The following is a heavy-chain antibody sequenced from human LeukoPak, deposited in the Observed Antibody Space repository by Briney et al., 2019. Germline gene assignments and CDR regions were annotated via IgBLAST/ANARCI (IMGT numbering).Heavy chain of an antibody. D-gene: IGHD6-13*01. CDR1: GGSISSSSYY. CDR3: ARGLFIANSSSWDYYFDY. CDR2: IYYSGST. J-gene: IGHJ4*02. Sequence: SETLSLTCTVSGGSISSSSYYWGWIRQPPGKGLEWIGSIYYSGSTYYNPSLKSRVTISVDTSKNQFSLKLSSVTAADTAVYYCARGLFIANSSSWDYYFDYWGQGTLVTVSS. V-gene: IGHV4-39*01.